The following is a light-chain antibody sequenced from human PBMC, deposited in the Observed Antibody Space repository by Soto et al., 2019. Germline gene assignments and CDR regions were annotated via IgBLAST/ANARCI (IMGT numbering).Light chain of an antibody. V-gene: IGKV1-5*01. J-gene: IGKJ1*01. CDR2: DAS. CDR1: QSISSW. Sequence: DIQMTQSPSTLSASVGDRVTITCRASQSISSWLAWYQQKPGKAPKLLIYDASSLESGVPSRFSGSGSGTDFTLTISSLQPDDFATYYCKQYNSYSRTFGQGTKVEIK. CDR3: KQYNSYSRT.